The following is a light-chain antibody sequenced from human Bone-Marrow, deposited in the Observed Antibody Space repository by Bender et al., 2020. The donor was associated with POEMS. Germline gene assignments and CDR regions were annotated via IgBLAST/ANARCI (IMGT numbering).Light chain of an antibody. CDR1: KLGDKY. V-gene: IGLV3-1*01. CDR3: CSYAGSYGFDV. CDR2: QDS. Sequence: SYELTQPPSVSVSPGQTASITCSGDKLGDKYACWYQQKPGQSPVLVIYQDSKRPSEIPERFSGSNSGNTATLTISGTQAMDEADYYCCSYAGSYGFDVFGAGTKVTVL. J-gene: IGLJ1*01.